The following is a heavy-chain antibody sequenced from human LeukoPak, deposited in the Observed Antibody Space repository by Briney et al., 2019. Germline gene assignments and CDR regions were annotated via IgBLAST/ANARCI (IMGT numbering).Heavy chain of an antibody. Sequence: SETLSLTCTVSGGSISSGDYYWSWIRQPPGKGLEWIGYTYHSGSTYYNPSLKSRVTISVDTSKNQFSLKLSSVTAADTAVYYCARVGSGWYRHVDYWGQGTLVTVSS. V-gene: IGHV4-30-4*08. J-gene: IGHJ4*02. CDR2: TYHSGST. CDR1: GGSISSGDYY. CDR3: ARVGSGWYRHVDY. D-gene: IGHD6-19*01.